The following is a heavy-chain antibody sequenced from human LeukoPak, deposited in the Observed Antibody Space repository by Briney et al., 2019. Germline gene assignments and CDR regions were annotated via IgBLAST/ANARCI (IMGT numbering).Heavy chain of an antibody. J-gene: IGHJ4*02. V-gene: IGHV3-48*03. CDR1: GFTFSSYE. D-gene: IGHD2-2*01. CDR2: ISSSGSTI. Sequence: PGGSLRLSCAASGFTFSSYEMNWVRQAPGKGLEWVSYISSSGSTIYYADSVKGRFTISRDNAKNSLYLQMNSLRAEDTAVYYCASNPVVPAATNDDYWGQGTLVTVSS. CDR3: ASNPVVPAATNDDY.